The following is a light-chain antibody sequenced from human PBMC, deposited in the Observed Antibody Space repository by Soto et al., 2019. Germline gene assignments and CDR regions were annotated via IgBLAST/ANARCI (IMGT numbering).Light chain of an antibody. CDR3: QSYDSGLTAYV. Sequence: QSALTQPASVSGSPGQSITISCTGTSSDVGAYNFVSWHQQHPGKAPKLMIYNVYDRPSGISYRFSGSKSGTSASLAITGLQGEDEADYYCQSYDSGLTAYVFGTGTKVTVL. CDR2: NVY. CDR1: SSDVGAYNF. V-gene: IGLV2-14*03. J-gene: IGLJ1*01.